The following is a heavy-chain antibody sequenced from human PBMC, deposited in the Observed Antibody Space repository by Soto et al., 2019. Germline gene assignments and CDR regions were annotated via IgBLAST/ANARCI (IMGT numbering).Heavy chain of an antibody. D-gene: IGHD2-2*01. CDR3: ARERQYELLPY. CDR2: VSGYNRNT. CDR1: GYTFSNYG. Sequence: QVQLLQSATEVKKPGASVKVSCKAYGYTFSNYGITWVRQAPGQGLEWRGWVSGYNRNTNYAQKFEARVTMTIDTSSGTAFLELRSLTSDDTAVYYCARERQYELLPYWGQGTLVIVS. V-gene: IGHV1-18*01. J-gene: IGHJ4*02.